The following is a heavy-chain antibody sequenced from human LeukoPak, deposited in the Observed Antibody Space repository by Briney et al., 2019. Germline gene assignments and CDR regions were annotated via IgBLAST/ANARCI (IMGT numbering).Heavy chain of an antibody. CDR1: GFTFSSYA. Sequence: GGSLRLSCAASGFTFSSYAMSWVRQAPGKGLEWVSAISGSGGSTYYADSVKGRFTVSRDDSKNTLYLQMNSLRVEDTALYYCAKESNGRRFDFDYWGQGTLATVSS. CDR3: AKESNGRRFDFDY. D-gene: IGHD1-26*01. CDR2: ISGSGGST. V-gene: IGHV3-23*01. J-gene: IGHJ4*02.